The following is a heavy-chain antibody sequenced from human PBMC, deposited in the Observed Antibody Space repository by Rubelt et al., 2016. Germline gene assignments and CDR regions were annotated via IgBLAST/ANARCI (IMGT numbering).Heavy chain of an antibody. Sequence: QVQLVQSGAEVKKPGASVKVSCKASGYTFTSYYMHWVRQAPGQGLEWMGIINPSGGSTSYARSFPGRVTMTRDTSTSPVYMELSSLRSEDTAVYYCARDSLHDYGDYMRDYWGQGTLVTVSS. CDR2: INPSGGST. D-gene: IGHD4-17*01. V-gene: IGHV1-46*01. CDR3: ARDSLHDYGDYMRDY. J-gene: IGHJ4*02. CDR1: GYTFTSYY.